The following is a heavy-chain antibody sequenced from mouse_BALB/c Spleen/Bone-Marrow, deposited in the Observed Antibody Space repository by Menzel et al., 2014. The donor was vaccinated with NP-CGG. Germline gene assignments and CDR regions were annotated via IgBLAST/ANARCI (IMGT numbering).Heavy chain of an antibody. J-gene: IGHJ2*01. CDR3: TTLARNNFDY. CDR1: GYTFSNYW. V-gene: IGHV1-5*01. Sequence: EVQLQQSGTVLARPGAAVKMSCKASGYTFSNYWMHWIKQRPGRGLEWIGTIHPGNSDTTYNQKFKGKAKLTAVTSTSTAYMELSSLTNEGSAVYYCTTLARNNFDYWGQGTTLTVSS. D-gene: IGHD3-1*01. CDR2: IHPGNSDT.